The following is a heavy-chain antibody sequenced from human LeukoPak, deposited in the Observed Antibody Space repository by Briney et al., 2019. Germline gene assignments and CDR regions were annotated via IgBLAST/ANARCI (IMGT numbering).Heavy chain of an antibody. J-gene: IGHJ4*02. CDR1: GYNYSSHG. Sequence: ASVKLSCKPSGYNYSSHGITWGGRAPGHGVKWLGWIRGYNNYNGKTKYTQKFQGRVTMTTDTFTSTIHMELRSLRFDDTAVYYCARDGEVAGEFDYWGQGTLVTVSS. CDR3: ARDGEVAGEFDY. D-gene: IGHD6-19*01. CDR2: IRGYNNYNGKT. V-gene: IGHV1-18*01.